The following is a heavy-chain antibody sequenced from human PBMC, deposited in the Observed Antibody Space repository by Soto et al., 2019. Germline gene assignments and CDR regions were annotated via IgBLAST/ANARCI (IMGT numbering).Heavy chain of an antibody. CDR2: ISYDGTNK. D-gene: IGHD1-26*01. V-gene: IGHV3-30*18. J-gene: IGHJ6*02. Sequence: QVQLVESGGGVVQPGRSLRLSCAASGFTFSSYGMECVRQAPGKGLEWVTVISYDGTNKYYADSVTGRFTTSRDNSNNTLYLQMNVLITEDKAVYYCAKDVGPYNFYGRDVWGQGTTVTVSS. CDR1: GFTFSSYG. CDR3: AKDVGPYNFYGRDV.